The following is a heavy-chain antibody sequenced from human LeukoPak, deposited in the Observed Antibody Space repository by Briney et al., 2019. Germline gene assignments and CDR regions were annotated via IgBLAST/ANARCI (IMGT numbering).Heavy chain of an antibody. CDR3: ARQRGDILTGYYMPRGFDY. CDR1: GFTFSSYE. J-gene: IGHJ4*02. D-gene: IGHD3-9*01. V-gene: IGHV3-48*03. Sequence: GGSPRLSCAASGFTFSSYEMTWVRQAPGKGLEWVSYISSSGSTIYYADSVKGRFTISRDNAKNSLYLQMNSLRAEDTAVYYCARQRGDILTGYYMPRGFDYWGQGTLVTVSS. CDR2: ISSSGSTI.